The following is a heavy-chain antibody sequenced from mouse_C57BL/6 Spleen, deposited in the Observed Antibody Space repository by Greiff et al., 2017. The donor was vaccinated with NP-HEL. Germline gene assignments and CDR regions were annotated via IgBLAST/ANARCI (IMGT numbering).Heavy chain of an antibody. D-gene: IGHD1-1*01. CDR2: INPNNGGT. CDR1: GYTFTDYY. CDR3: ARSNYYGSRRYWYFDV. Sequence: EVQLQQSGPELVKPGASVKISCKASGYTFTDYYMNWVKQSHGKSLEWIGDINPNNGGTSYNQTFKGKATLTVDKSSSTAYMELRSRTSEYSAVYYCARSNYYGSRRYWYFDVWGTGTTVTVSS. V-gene: IGHV1-26*01. J-gene: IGHJ1*03.